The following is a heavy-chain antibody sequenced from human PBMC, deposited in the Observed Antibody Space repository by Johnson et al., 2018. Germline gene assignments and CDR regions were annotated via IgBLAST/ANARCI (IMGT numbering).Heavy chain of an antibody. J-gene: IGHJ3*02. Sequence: QVQLVQSGAEAKKPGSSVKVSCKVSGGIFSTYSLSWVRQAPGQGLEWMGRSIPPLDVANYAQKFQGRVIFFADKFTRTTYMELSSQTSEDTAWYYCARLGPAESQSNGFYIWGQGTVVIVSS. CDR1: GGIFSTYS. D-gene: IGHD3-16*01. CDR2: SIPPLDVA. CDR3: ARLGPAESQSNGFYI. V-gene: IGHV1-69*02.